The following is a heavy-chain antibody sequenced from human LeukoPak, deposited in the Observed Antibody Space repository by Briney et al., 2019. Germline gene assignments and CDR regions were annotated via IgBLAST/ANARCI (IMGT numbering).Heavy chain of an antibody. CDR3: AREGGIAAGNFDY. D-gene: IGHD6-13*01. Sequence: GGSLRLSCAASGFTFSSYAMHWVRQAPGKGLEWVAVISYDGSNKYYADSVKGRFTISRDNSKNTLYLQMNSLRAEDTAVYYCAREGGIAAGNFDYWGQGTLVTVSS. CDR1: GFTFSSYA. V-gene: IGHV3-30*04. J-gene: IGHJ4*02. CDR2: ISYDGSNK.